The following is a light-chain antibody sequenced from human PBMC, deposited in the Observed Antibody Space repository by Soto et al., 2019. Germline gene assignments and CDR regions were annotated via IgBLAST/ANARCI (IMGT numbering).Light chain of an antibody. Sequence: QLVLTQSPSASASLGASVKLTCTLSSGHNSYAIAWHQQQPEKGPRYLMKLNSDGSHSKGDGIPDRFSGSSSGAERYLTISSLQSGDEADYYCQTWGTGIFGGGTKVTVL. CDR2: LNSDGSH. CDR3: QTWGTGI. CDR1: SGHNSYA. V-gene: IGLV4-69*01. J-gene: IGLJ2*01.